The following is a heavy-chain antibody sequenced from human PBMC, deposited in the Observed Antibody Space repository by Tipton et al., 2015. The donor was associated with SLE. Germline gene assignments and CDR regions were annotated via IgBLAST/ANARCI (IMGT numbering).Heavy chain of an antibody. CDR1: GGSISGYY. V-gene: IGHV4-59*01. CDR3: ANDYGGSRGYDNCFDP. D-gene: IGHD5-12*01. Sequence: LSLTCTVSGGSISGYYWSWIRQPPGKGLEWIAYIHSSGSTNYNPSLKSRVTISADTSKNQFSLKVSSVTAADSAVYYCANDYGGSRGYDNCFDPWGQGILVTVSS. J-gene: IGHJ5*02. CDR2: IHSSGST.